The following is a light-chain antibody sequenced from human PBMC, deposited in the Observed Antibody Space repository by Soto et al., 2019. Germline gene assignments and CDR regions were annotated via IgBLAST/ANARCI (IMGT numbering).Light chain of an antibody. J-gene: IGLJ2*01. Sequence: QSALTQPPSASGSPGQSVTISCTGTSSDIGGYNSVSWYQQSPGKAPKLILYEGTNRPSGVPDRFSGSKSGNTASLTVSGLQAEDEGDYYCSSYAGNHILAFGGGTKVTVL. CDR1: SSDIGGYNS. V-gene: IGLV2-8*01. CDR2: EGT. CDR3: SSYAGNHILA.